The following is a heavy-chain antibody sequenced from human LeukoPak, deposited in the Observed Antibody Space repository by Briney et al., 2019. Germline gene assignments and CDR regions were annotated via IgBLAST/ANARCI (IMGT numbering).Heavy chain of an antibody. V-gene: IGHV4-39*01. CDR2: IYYSGST. Sequence: PSETLSLTCTVPGGSISSSSYYWGWIRQPPGKGLEWIGSIYYSGSTYYNPSLKSRVTISVDTSKNQFSLKLSSVTAADTAVYYCARRVAAAGRAFDYLGQGTLVTVSS. CDR1: GGSISSSSYY. CDR3: ARRVAAAGRAFDY. J-gene: IGHJ4*02. D-gene: IGHD6-13*01.